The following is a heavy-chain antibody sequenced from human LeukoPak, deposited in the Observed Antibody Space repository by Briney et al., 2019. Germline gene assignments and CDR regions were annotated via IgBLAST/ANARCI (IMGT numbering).Heavy chain of an antibody. CDR1: GGSISNYY. CDR2: IYYSGST. Sequence: HPSETLSLTCTVSGGSISNYYWSWIRQSPVKGLEWIGFIYYSGSTNYNPSLKSRVTISVDTSKNQSSLKLSSVAAADTAVYYCARARRWNAAVEGWWFDPWGQGTLVTVSS. CDR3: ARARRWNAAVEGWWFDP. D-gene: IGHD1-1*01. V-gene: IGHV4-59*01. J-gene: IGHJ5*02.